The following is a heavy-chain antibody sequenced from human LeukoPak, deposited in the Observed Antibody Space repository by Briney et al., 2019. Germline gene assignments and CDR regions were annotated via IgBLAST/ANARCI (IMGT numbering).Heavy chain of an antibody. J-gene: IGHJ4*02. Sequence: GGSLRLSCAASGVTVSSNYMNRVRQGPGKGLEWVSIIYSGGNTYYADSVKGRFTISRDNSKNTLYLQMNGLRAEDTAVYYYARQQDTTNPGYWGQGTLVTVSS. V-gene: IGHV3-66*04. CDR1: GVTVSSNY. CDR3: ARQQDTTNPGY. CDR2: IYSGGNT. D-gene: IGHD5-18*01.